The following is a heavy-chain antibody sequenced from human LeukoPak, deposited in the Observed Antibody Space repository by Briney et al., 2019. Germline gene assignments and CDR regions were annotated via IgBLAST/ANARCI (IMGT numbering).Heavy chain of an antibody. CDR2: INHSGST. V-gene: IGHV4-34*01. D-gene: IGHD3-3*01. CDR3: ARAPRITTFGVVHDY. Sequence: MASETLSLTCAVYGGSFSGYYWSWIRQPPGKGLEWIGEINHSGSTNYNPSLKSRVTISVDTSKNQFSLKLSSVTAADTAVYYCARAPRITTFGVVHDYWGQGTLVTVSS. CDR1: GGSFSGYY. J-gene: IGHJ4*02.